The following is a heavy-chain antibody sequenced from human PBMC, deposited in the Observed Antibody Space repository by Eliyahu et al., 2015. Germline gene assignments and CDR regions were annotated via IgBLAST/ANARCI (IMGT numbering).Heavy chain of an antibody. CDR3: ARDPSGLLWFGESSLGDAFDI. V-gene: IGHV3-33*01. Sequence: LEWVAVIWYDGSKKYYADSVKGRFTISRDNSKNTLYLQMNSLRAEDTAVYYCARDPSGLLWFGESSLGDAFDIWGQGTMVTVSS. CDR2: IWYDGSKK. J-gene: IGHJ3*02. D-gene: IGHD3-10*01.